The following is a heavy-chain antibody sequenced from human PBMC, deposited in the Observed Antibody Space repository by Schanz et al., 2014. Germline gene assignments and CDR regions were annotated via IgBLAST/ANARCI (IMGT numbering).Heavy chain of an antibody. D-gene: IGHD6-13*01. CDR3: AKSQGSSFDS. Sequence: EMQLLESGGGLAQPGGSLRLSCAASGFTLSNYAMSWVRQAPGKGLEWVSSFNDGGVNKYYADSVKGRFTISSDNSKSTLYLQMSSLRAEDTAVYYCAKSQGSSFDSWGQGTLVTVSS. V-gene: IGHV3-23*01. CDR1: GFTLSNYA. J-gene: IGHJ4*02. CDR2: FNDGGVNK.